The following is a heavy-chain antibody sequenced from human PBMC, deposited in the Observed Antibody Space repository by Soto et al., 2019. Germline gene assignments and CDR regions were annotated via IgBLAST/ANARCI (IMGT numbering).Heavy chain of an antibody. V-gene: IGHV3-23*01. CDR2: ISGSGGST. CDR3: AKDAATYYDILTGPRYNWFDP. CDR1: GFTFSSYA. Sequence: GSLRLSCAASGFTFSSYAMSWVRQAPGKGLEWVSAISGSGGSTYYADSVKGRFSISRDNSKNTLYLQMNSLRAEDTAVYYCAKDAATYYDILTGPRYNWFDPWGQGTLVTISS. J-gene: IGHJ5*02. D-gene: IGHD3-9*01.